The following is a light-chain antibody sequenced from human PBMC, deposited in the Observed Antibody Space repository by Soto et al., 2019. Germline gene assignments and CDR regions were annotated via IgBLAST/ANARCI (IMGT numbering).Light chain of an antibody. V-gene: IGKV3-20*01. J-gene: IGKJ1*01. Sequence: EVVLTQSPDTLSLPPGERATLSCRASQSISSYLAWYQQKPGQAPRLLIYDASSRATGIPARFSGSGSGTDFSLTISSLEPGDLAVYYCQQYGSSPRTFGQGTKVDIK. CDR2: DAS. CDR1: QSISSY. CDR3: QQYGSSPRT.